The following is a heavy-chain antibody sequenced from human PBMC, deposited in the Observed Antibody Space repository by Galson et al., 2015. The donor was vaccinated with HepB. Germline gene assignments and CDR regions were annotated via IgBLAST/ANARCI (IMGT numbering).Heavy chain of an antibody. Sequence: ETLSLTCTVSGGSVSSGSYYWSWIRQPPGKGLEWIGYIYYSGSTNYNPSLKSRVTISVDTSKNQFSLKLSSVTAADTAVYYCARSGGYCSSTSCYSFDYWGQGTLVTVSS. CDR1: GGSVSSGSYY. V-gene: IGHV4-61*01. CDR2: IYYSGST. D-gene: IGHD2-2*01. J-gene: IGHJ4*02. CDR3: ARSGGYCSSTSCYSFDY.